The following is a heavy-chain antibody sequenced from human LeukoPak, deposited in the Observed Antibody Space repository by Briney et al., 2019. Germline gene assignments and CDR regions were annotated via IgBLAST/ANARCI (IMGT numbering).Heavy chain of an antibody. J-gene: IGHJ5*02. CDR2: IYTSGST. Sequence: PSETVSLTCTVSGGSISSYCWSWIRQPAGKGLEWIGRIYTSGSTNYNASLKSRVTMSVDTSKNQLSLKLSSVTAADTAMYYCARGGTMGNANWFDPWGQGTLVTVSS. CDR3: ARGGTMGNANWFDP. CDR1: GGSISSYC. V-gene: IGHV4-4*07. D-gene: IGHD3-16*01.